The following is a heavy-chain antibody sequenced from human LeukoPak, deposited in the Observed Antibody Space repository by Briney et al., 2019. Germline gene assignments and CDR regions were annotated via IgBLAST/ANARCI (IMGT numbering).Heavy chain of an antibody. CDR2: IYPGDSDT. V-gene: IGHV5-51*01. CDR3: ARPRDSSGGLDY. J-gene: IGHJ4*02. CDR1: GYSFTSYW. Sequence: GESLKISCKGFGYSFTSYWIGWGRQMPGKGLEWMGIIYPGDSDTRHSPSFQGQVTISADKSISTAYLQWSSLKAADTAMYYCARPRDSSGGLDYWGQGTLVTVSS. D-gene: IGHD3-22*01.